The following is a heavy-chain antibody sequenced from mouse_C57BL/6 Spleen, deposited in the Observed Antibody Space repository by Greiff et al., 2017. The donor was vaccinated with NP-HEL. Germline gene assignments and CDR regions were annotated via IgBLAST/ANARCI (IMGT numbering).Heavy chain of an antibody. J-gene: IGHJ4*01. Sequence: VQLQQSGPGLVQPSQSLSITCTVSGFSLTSYGVHWVRQSPGKGLEWLGVIWSGGSTDYNAAFISRLSISKDNSKSQVFFKMNSLQADDTAIYYCASYYYGSSFYAMDYWGQGTSVTVSS. CDR2: IWSGGST. CDR3: ASYYYGSSFYAMDY. V-gene: IGHV2-2*01. D-gene: IGHD1-1*01. CDR1: GFSLTSYG.